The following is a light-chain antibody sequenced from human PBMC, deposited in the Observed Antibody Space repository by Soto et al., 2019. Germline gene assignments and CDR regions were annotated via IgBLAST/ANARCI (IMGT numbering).Light chain of an antibody. Sequence: DIVMTQSPLSLPVTPGEPASISCRSSQSLLHSNGYNYLDWYLQKPGQSPQLLIYLGSNRASGVPDRFSGSGSGTDFTLTISRVEAEDVGVYYCMQALQTPPSTFGQGTRLEIK. V-gene: IGKV2-28*01. J-gene: IGKJ5*01. CDR2: LGS. CDR3: MQALQTPPST. CDR1: QSLLHSNGYNY.